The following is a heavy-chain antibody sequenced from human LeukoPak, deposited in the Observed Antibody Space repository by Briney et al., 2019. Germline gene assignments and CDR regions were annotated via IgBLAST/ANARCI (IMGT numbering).Heavy chain of an antibody. Sequence: SETLSLTYTVSGDSISTYYWSWIRQPPGKGLEWIGYIYYSETTNYNPSLKSRVTISVDTSKNEASLKLSSVTAADTAVYYCARGPEDYFDYWGQGTLVTVSS. CDR1: GDSISTYY. CDR2: IYYSETT. V-gene: IGHV4-59*08. CDR3: ARGPEDYFDY. J-gene: IGHJ4*02.